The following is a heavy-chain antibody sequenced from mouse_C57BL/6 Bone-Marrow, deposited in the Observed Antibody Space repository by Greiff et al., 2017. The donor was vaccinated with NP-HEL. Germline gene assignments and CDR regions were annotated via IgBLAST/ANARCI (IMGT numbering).Heavy chain of an antibody. CDR3: ARETYYYGSLFDY. Sequence: EVMLVESGGGLVKPGGSLKLSCAASGFTFSSYAMSWVRQTPEKRLEWVAPISDGGSYTYYPDNVQGRFTISRDDAKNNLYLQMSQLKSEDTAMYYCARETYYYGSLFDYWCQGTTLTVSS. CDR1: GFTFSSYA. V-gene: IGHV5-4*01. J-gene: IGHJ2*01. CDR2: ISDGGSYT. D-gene: IGHD1-1*01.